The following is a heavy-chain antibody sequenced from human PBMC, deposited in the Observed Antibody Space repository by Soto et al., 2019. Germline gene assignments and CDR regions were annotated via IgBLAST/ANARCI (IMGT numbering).Heavy chain of an antibody. D-gene: IGHD2-21*01. CDR3: ARGGGGGLFEH. CDR1: GFPFSDYY. V-gene: IGHV3-11*06. CDR2: ISPKSTYR. J-gene: IGHJ4*02. Sequence: GWSLRLSCATSGFPFSDYYMSWIRQAPGKGLEWLSHISPKSTYRNYADSVKGRFTISRDNTKSSLFLQMNSLGVEDTAVYYCARGGGGGLFEHWGQGVLVTVS.